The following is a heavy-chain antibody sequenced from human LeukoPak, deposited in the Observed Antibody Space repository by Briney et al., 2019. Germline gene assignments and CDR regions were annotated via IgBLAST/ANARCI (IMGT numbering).Heavy chain of an antibody. CDR2: IKQDGSEK. V-gene: IGHV3-7*01. J-gene: IGHJ5*02. Sequence: GGSLRLSCAASGFTFSSYWMSWVRQAPGKGLEWVANIKQDGSEKYYVDPVKGRFTISRDNAKNSPYLQMNSLRAEDTAVYYCARDPEDIVVVVAATRQLAPWGQGTLVTVSS. D-gene: IGHD2-15*01. CDR1: GFTFSSYW. CDR3: ARDPEDIVVVVAATRQLAP.